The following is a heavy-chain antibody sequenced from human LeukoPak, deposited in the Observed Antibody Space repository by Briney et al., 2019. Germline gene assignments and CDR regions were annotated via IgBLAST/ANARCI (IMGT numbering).Heavy chain of an antibody. D-gene: IGHD2-15*01. J-gene: IGHJ4*02. CDR2: IYYSGST. CDR1: GGSISSYY. V-gene: IGHV4-59*08. Sequence: PSETLSLTCTVSGGSISSYYCSWIRQPPGKGLEWIGYIYYSGSTNYNPSLKSRVTISVDTSKNQFSLKLSSVTAADTAVYYCASGGYCSGGSCLHFDYWGQGTLVTVSS. CDR3: ASGGYCSGGSCLHFDY.